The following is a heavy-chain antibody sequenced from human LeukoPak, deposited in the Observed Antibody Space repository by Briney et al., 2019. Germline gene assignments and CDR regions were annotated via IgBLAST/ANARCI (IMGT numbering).Heavy chain of an antibody. J-gene: IGHJ6*03. CDR3: ARGHSSSWYHYYYYYYMDV. Sequence: SETLSLTCAVYGGSFSGYYWSWIRQPPGKGLEWIGEINHSGSTNYNPSLKSRVTISADTSKNQFSLKLSSVTAADTAVYYCARGHSSSWYHYYYYYYMDVWGKGTTVTVSS. D-gene: IGHD6-13*01. CDR1: GGSFSGYY. CDR2: INHSGST. V-gene: IGHV4-34*01.